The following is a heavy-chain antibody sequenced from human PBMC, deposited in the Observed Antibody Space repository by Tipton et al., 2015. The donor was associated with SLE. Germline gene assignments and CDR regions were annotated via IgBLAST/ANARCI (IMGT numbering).Heavy chain of an antibody. V-gene: IGHV3-74*01. J-gene: IGHJ4*02. CDR1: GFSISNYW. D-gene: IGHD2-21*01. CDR3: ARLKFPEADY. CDR2: IYHDGSYT. Sequence: GSLRLSCVASGFSISNYWIHWVRQVPGKGLVWVSNIYHDGSYTNYADSVKGRFTISRDNAKNTVYLQMNSLRFEDTAVYYGARLKFPEADYWGQGTLVTVSS.